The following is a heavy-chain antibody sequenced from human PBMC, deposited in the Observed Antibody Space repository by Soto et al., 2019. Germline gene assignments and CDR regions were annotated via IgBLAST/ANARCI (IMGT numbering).Heavy chain of an antibody. CDR1: GGSISSGGYY. D-gene: IGHD2-15*01. Sequence: QVQLQESGPGLVKPSQTLSLTCTVSGGSISSGGYYWSWIRQHPGKGLEWIGYIYYSGSTYYNPSLKSRVTISVDTSKNQFSLKLSSVTAADTAVYYCARERSSGGRNVYFDYWGQGTLVTVSS. CDR2: IYYSGST. CDR3: ARERSSGGRNVYFDY. J-gene: IGHJ4*02. V-gene: IGHV4-31*03.